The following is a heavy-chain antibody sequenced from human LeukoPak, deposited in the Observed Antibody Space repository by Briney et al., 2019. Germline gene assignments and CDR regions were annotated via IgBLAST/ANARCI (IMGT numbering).Heavy chain of an antibody. J-gene: IGHJ5*02. Sequence: ASVKVSCKASGYTFTSYYMHWVRQAPGQGLEWMGIINPSGGSTSYAQKFQGRVTMTRDTSTSTVYMELSSLRSEDTAVYYCARTLVVTAIYWYFDPWGQGTLVTVSS. V-gene: IGHV1-46*01. CDR2: INPSGGST. CDR1: GYTFTSYY. D-gene: IGHD2-21*02. CDR3: ARTLVVTAIYWYFDP.